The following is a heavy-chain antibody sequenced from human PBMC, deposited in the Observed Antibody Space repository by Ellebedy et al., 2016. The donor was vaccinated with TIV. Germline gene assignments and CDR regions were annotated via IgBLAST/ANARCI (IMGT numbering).Heavy chain of an antibody. Sequence: PGGSLRLSCATSGFTFGNYAMSRVLQAPWQGLQWVSAISYTGRSTSYDASVTGRFTVSRDNSKNTVYLQMNSLRAEDTAVYYCARARGWYGSEGMDVWGEGTTVTVSS. CDR2: ISYTGRST. V-gene: IGHV3-23*01. J-gene: IGHJ6*04. CDR3: ARARGWYGSEGMDV. D-gene: IGHD6-19*01. CDR1: GFTFGNYA.